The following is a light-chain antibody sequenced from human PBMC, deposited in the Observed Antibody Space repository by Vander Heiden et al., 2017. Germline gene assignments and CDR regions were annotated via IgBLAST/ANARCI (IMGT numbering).Light chain of an antibody. CDR2: DNY. CDR3: GTWDASLSAYV. CDR1: SSNIGNNY. V-gene: IGLV1-51*01. Sequence: QSVLTPPPSLSAAPGQKVTISCSGSSSNIGNNYVSWYQHLPGAAPQLLIYDNYKRPSGIPDRFSGSKSGTSATLGIAGLQTGDEADYYCGTWDASLSAYVFGTGTKVTVL. J-gene: IGLJ1*01.